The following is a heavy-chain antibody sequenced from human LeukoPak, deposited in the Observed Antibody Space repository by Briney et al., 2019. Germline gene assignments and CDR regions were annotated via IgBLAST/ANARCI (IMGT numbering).Heavy chain of an antibody. J-gene: IGHJ3*02. CDR3: ARDTRSSGYDAFDI. Sequence: PSGTLSLTCTVSGGSISSYYWSWIRQPPGKGLEWIGYIYYSGSTNTDYNASLKSRVTISVDTSKNQFSLKLTSVTAADTALYYCARDTRSSGYDAFDIWGQGTMVTVSS. CDR1: GGSISSYY. CDR2: IYYSGST. V-gene: IGHV4-59*01. D-gene: IGHD6-13*01.